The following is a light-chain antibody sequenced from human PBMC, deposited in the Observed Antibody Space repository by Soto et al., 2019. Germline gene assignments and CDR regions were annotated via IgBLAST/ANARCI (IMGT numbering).Light chain of an antibody. CDR1: QSVGDY. J-gene: IGKJ5*01. CDR2: DAS. CDR3: QQRSDWPPIT. V-gene: IGKV3-11*01. Sequence: TVWPQSPATLSLSPGESASLSCRDSQSVGDYLAWYQQKPGQAPRLLIYDASNRAAGVPYRFRGSGSGTDFTLTISSVEPEDFGVYYCQQRSDWPPITFGQGTRLEI.